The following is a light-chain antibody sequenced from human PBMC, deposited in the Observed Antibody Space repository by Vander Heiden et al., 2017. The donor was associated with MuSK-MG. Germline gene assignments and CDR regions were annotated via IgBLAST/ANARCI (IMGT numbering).Light chain of an antibody. Sequence: DIVMTQSPDSLAVSLCGRATLNCKSSQSVLYSSNNKNYLAWYQQKPGQPPKLLISWASTRESGVPDRFSGSGSGTDFTLTSSSLQAEDVAVYYCQQYYSTPRTFGQGTKVEIK. CDR2: WAS. V-gene: IGKV4-1*01. J-gene: IGKJ1*01. CDR3: QQYYSTPRT. CDR1: QSVLYSSNNKNY.